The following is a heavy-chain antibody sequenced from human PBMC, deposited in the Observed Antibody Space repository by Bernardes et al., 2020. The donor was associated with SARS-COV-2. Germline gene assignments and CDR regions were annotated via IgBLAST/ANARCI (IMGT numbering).Heavy chain of an antibody. CDR2: ISSTGLKT. V-gene: IGHV3-23*01. CDR1: GVTFNIYD. CDR3: VKGVGGVALRGEYDI. D-gene: IGHD3-16*01. Sequence: GGSLRLSCAVSGVTFNIYDMTWVRQAPGEGLKWVSAISSTGLKTFYVDSVKGRFTISRDNSQNTVFLQMDSLRVDDTAIYYCVKGVGGVALRGEYDIWGQGTMVTVAS. J-gene: IGHJ3*02.